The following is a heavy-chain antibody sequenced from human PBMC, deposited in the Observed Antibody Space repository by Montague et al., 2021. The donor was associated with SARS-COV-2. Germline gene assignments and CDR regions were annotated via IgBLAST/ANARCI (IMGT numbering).Heavy chain of an antibody. V-gene: IGHV4-61*02. D-gene: IGHD1-26*01. CDR3: ARCIDYYGIDV. CDR1: GGSISSGSHY. J-gene: IGHJ6*02. CDR2: IDTRGNT. Sequence: TLSLTCTVSGGSISSGSHYWSWIRQPAGKGLEWIGRIDTRGNTKYISSLKSRVTISVDTSKNQFSLKLSSVTAADTAVYYCARCIDYYGIDVWGQGTTVTVSS.